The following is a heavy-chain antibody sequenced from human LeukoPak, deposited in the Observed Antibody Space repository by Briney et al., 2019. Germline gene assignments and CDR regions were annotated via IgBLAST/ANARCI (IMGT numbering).Heavy chain of an antibody. J-gene: IGHJ4*02. Sequence: GGSLRLSCAASGFTFSSYAMSWVHQAPGKGLEWVSAISGSGGSTYYADSVKGRFTISRDNSKNTLYLQMNSLRAEDTAVYYCAKLAYKWELSGGFDYWGQGTLVTVSS. CDR3: AKLAYKWELSGGFDY. V-gene: IGHV3-23*01. CDR2: ISGSGGST. CDR1: GFTFSSYA. D-gene: IGHD1-26*01.